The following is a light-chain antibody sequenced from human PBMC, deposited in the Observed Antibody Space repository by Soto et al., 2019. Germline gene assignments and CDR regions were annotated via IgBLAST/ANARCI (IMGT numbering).Light chain of an antibody. CDR2: YAS. CDR3: QQYYMWPPV. J-gene: IGKJ2*01. Sequence: EIVMTQSPATLSVSPGASATLFCRASESVSSALAWYRQKPGQAPSLVIYYASIRATGIPARFSGSGSGTEFTLTIDSLQSEDVAVYFCQQYYMWPPVFGRGTKLQI. V-gene: IGKV3-15*01. CDR1: ESVSSA.